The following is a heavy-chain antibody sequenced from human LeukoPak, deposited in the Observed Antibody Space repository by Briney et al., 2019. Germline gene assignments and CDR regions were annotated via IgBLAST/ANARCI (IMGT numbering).Heavy chain of an antibody. Sequence: SETLSLTCAVYGGSFSGYYWSWIRQPPGKGLEWIGEINHSGSTNYNPSLKSRVTISVDTSKNQFSLKLSSVTAADTAVYYCARTRRITMVRGPKPRAFDIWAQGTMVTVSS. CDR2: INHSGST. V-gene: IGHV4-34*01. D-gene: IGHD3-10*01. CDR3: ARTRRITMVRGPKPRAFDI. CDR1: GGSFSGYY. J-gene: IGHJ3*02.